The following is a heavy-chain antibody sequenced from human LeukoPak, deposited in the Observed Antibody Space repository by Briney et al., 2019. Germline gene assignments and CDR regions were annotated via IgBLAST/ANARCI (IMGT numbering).Heavy chain of an antibody. D-gene: IGHD4-11*01. J-gene: IGHJ4*02. CDR3: ARGGSTTVTTYVDY. CDR1: GFTFDDYG. CDR2: INWNGGST. Sequence: PGGSLRLSCAASGFTFDDYGMSWVRQAPGKGLEWVSGINWNGGSTGYADSVKGRFTISRDNAKNSLYLQMNSPRAEDTALYYCARGGSTTVTTYVDYWGQGTLVTVSS. V-gene: IGHV3-20*04.